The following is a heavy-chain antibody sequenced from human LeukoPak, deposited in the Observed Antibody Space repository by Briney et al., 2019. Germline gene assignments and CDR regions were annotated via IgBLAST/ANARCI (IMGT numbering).Heavy chain of an antibody. J-gene: IGHJ4*02. CDR2: INTNTGNP. CDR1: GYTFTNYA. CDR3: ARGGSWYSVFDY. Sequence: ASVKVSCKASGYTFTNYAMNWVRQAPGQGLEWMGWINTNTGNPTYAQGFTGRFVFSLDTPVSTAYLQISSLKAEDTAVYYCARGGSWYSVFDYWGQGTLVTVSS. V-gene: IGHV7-4-1*02. D-gene: IGHD2-15*01.